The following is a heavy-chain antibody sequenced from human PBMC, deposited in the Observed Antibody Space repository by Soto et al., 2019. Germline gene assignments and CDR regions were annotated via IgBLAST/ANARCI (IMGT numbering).Heavy chain of an antibody. CDR2: ISSSGSTI. D-gene: IGHD3-22*01. Sequence: GSLRLSCAASGFTFSSYEMNWVRQAPGKGLEWVSYISSSGSTIYYADSVKGRFTISRDNAKNSLYLQMNSLRAEDTAVYYCARVCSGYYAVLDYWGQGTLVTVSS. CDR1: GFTFSSYE. CDR3: ARVCSGYYAVLDY. J-gene: IGHJ4*02. V-gene: IGHV3-48*03.